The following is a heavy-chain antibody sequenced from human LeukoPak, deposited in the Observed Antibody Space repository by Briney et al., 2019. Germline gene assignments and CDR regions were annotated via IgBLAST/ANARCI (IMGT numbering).Heavy chain of an antibody. CDR2: ISSSGSTI. CDR3: AKGLRPYDSSGRDAFDI. Sequence: GGSLRLSCAASGFTFSSYEMNWVRQAPGKGLEWVSYISSSGSTIYYADSVKGRFTVSRDNSKSTLSLQMKSLRAEDTAIYYCAKGLRPYDSSGRDAFDIWGQGTMVTVSS. D-gene: IGHD3-22*01. J-gene: IGHJ3*02. CDR1: GFTFSSYE. V-gene: IGHV3-48*03.